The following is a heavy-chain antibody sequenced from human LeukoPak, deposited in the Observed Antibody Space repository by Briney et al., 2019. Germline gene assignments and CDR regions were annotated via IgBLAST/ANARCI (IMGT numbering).Heavy chain of an antibody. CDR1: GFTVSSNN. CDR2: IYSGGST. J-gene: IGHJ4*02. V-gene: IGHV3-53*01. CDR3: ARDKWFGDRYYFDY. D-gene: IGHD3-10*01. Sequence: GGSLRLSCAASGFTVSSNNMSWVRQAPGKGLEWVSVIYSGGSTYYADSVKGRFTISRDNSKNTLYLQMNSLRAEDTAVYYCARDKWFGDRYYFDYWGQGTLVTVSS.